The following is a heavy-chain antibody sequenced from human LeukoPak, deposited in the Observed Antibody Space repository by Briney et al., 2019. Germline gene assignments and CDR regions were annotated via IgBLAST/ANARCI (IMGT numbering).Heavy chain of an antibody. CDR3: ARGGATIFGVVAYNWFDP. CDR1: GGSFSGYY. CDR2: INHSGST. Sequence: SETLSLTCAVYGGSFSGYYWSWIRQPPGKGLEWIGEINHSGSTNYNPSLKSRVTISVDTSKNQFSLKLGSVTAADTAVYYCARGGATIFGVVAYNWFDPWGQGTLVTVSS. J-gene: IGHJ5*02. V-gene: IGHV4-34*01. D-gene: IGHD3-3*01.